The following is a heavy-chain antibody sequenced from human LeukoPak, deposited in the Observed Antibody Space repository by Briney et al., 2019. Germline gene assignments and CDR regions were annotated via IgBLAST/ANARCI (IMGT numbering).Heavy chain of an antibody. V-gene: IGHV4-34*01. CDR1: GASFGGYY. CDR3: ARETWN. J-gene: IGHJ4*02. Sequence: PSETLSLTCAVSGASFGGYYWTWIRQPPGKGLEWIGEINHSGKTNYNPSLKSRITISVDTSKNQFSLKLSSVTAADTAVYYCARETWNWGQGTLVTVSS. CDR2: INHSGKT. D-gene: IGHD3-3*01.